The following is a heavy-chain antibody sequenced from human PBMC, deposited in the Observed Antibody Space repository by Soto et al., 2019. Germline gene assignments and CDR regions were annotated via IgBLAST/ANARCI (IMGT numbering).Heavy chain of an antibody. CDR1: GGSISNYY. CDR3: ARGVDTGVGGRGLYDAFDI. Sequence: LSLTCTISGGSISNYYWTWFRQTPGKGLEWIGYVYYSGNTNYNPSLKSRVSISVDMSKNQFSLELSSVTAADPAMYYCARGVDTGVGGRGLYDAFDIWGPGTKVTVSS. CDR2: VYYSGNT. D-gene: IGHD5-18*01. V-gene: IGHV4-59*01. J-gene: IGHJ3*02.